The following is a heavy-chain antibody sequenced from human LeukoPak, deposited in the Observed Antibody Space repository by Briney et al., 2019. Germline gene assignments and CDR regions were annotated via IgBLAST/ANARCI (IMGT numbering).Heavy chain of an antibody. CDR2: ISESGGTT. V-gene: IGHV3-23*01. J-gene: IGHJ4*02. CDR3: VCGSSGTYGEGY. Sequence: GGSLRLSCAASGLTFTSHDMSWVRQAPGKGLEWVSTISESGGTTYYADSVKGRFTISRDNSKNTLYLQMDSLTAEDTAVFYCVCGSSGTYGEGYWGQGTLVTVSS. D-gene: IGHD1-26*01. CDR1: GLTFTSHD.